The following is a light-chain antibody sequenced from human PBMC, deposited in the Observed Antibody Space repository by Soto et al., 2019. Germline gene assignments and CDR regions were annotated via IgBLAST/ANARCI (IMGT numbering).Light chain of an antibody. Sequence: EIVLTQSPGTLSLSPGERATLSCRASQSVSSSYLAWYQQKPGQAPRLLIYGASSRATGIPDRFSGSGSGTDFTLTISRLEPEDFEVYYCQQYGSSPYTFGQGTKLELK. CDR3: QQYGSSPYT. V-gene: IGKV3-20*01. CDR1: QSVSSSY. J-gene: IGKJ2*01. CDR2: GAS.